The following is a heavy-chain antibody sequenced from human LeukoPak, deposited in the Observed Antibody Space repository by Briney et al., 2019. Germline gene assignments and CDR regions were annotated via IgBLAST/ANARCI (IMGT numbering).Heavy chain of an antibody. V-gene: IGHV4-34*01. Sequence: SETLSLTCAVYGGSFSGCYWSWIRQPPGKGLEWIGEINHSGSTNYNPSLKSRVTISIDTSKNQFSLNLTSVTAADTALYYCARSRLPTRSFDIWGQGTMVTVSS. CDR2: INHSGST. D-gene: IGHD6-13*01. CDR1: GGSFSGCY. CDR3: ARSRLPTRSFDI. J-gene: IGHJ3*02.